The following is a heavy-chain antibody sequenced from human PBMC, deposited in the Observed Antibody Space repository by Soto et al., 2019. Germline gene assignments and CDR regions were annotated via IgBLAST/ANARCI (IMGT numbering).Heavy chain of an antibody. D-gene: IGHD4-17*01. J-gene: IGHJ3*02. CDR1: GGSFSGYY. V-gene: IGHV4-34*01. Sequence: PSETLSLTCAVYGGSFSGYYWSWIRQPPGKGLEWIGEINHSGSTNYNPSLKSRVTISVDTSKNQFSLKLSSVAAADTAVYYCARHDYGDYDEAFDIWGQGTMVTV. CDR2: INHSGST. CDR3: ARHDYGDYDEAFDI.